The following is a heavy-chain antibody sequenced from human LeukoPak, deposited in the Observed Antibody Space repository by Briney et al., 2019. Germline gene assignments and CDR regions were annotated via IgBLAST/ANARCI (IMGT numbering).Heavy chain of an antibody. CDR1: GFTFSDYN. Sequence: GGSLRLSCAASGFTFSDYNMRWIRQAPGKGLEWVSGISGSGGNTYYADSVKGRFTISRDNSQNTLYLQMNSLRAEDTALYYCAKTTYCGADCYSWYFDYWGQGTLVTVSS. D-gene: IGHD2-21*02. J-gene: IGHJ4*02. CDR2: ISGSGGNT. V-gene: IGHV3-23*01. CDR3: AKTTYCGADCYSWYFDY.